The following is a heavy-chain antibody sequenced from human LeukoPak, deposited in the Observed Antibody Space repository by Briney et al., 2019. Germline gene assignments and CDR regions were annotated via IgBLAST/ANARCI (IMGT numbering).Heavy chain of an antibody. CDR1: GFTFSTHG. V-gene: IGHV3-21*01. D-gene: IGHD3-22*01. CDR2: IGGSGIGH. CDR3: ASAVKEVLGFDV. J-gene: IGHJ6*04. Sequence: GGSLRLSCVGSGFTFSTHGMNWVRQAPGKGLEWVSGIGGSGIGHSTHYADSVKGRFTISRDNAKNTLYLQMNSLRAEDTAVYYCASAVKEVLGFDVWGKGTTVTISS.